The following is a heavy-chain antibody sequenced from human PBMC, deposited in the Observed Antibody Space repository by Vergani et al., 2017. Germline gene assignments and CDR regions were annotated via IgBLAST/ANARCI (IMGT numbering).Heavy chain of an antibody. CDR3: ASVPGAAEGDY. CDR2: INAGNGKT. V-gene: IGHV1-3*01. J-gene: IGHJ4*02. D-gene: IGHD6-13*01. Sequence: QVQLVQSGAEVKKPGASVKVSCKASGYTFTSYAMHWVRQAPGQRLEWMGWINAGNGKTKYSQKFQGRVTITRDTSASTAYMELSSLRSEDTAVYYCASVPGAAEGDYWGQGTLVTVSS. CDR1: GYTFTSYA.